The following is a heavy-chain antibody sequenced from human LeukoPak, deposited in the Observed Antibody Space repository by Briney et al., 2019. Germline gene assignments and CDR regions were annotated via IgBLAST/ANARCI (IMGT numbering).Heavy chain of an antibody. CDR2: IKQDGSEK. J-gene: IGHJ4*02. D-gene: IGHD3-10*01. CDR3: TRDRWYYGSGSYSNFDY. V-gene: IGHV3-7*01. Sequence: RGSLRLSCAASGFTFGSYWMSWVRQAPGKGLEWVANIKQDGSEKYYVDSVKGRFTISRDNAKNSLYLQMNSLRAEDTAVYYCTRDRWYYGSGSYSNFDYWGQGTLVTVSS. CDR1: GFTFGSYW.